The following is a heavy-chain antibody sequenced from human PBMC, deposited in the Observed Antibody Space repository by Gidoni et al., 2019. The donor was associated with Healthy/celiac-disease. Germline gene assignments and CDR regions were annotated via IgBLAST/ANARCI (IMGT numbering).Heavy chain of an antibody. CDR3: AKSVDGDYNY. V-gene: IGHV3-23*01. D-gene: IGHD4-17*01. CDR2: ISASGGGT. Sequence: EVQLLESGGGLIQPGGSLRLSCSASGFTFSSYAMSWVRQAPGKGLEWVSTISASGGGTYYADSVKGRFTISRDNSKNTLYLQMNSLRAEDTAVYYCAKSVDGDYNYWGQGTLVTVSS. CDR1: GFTFSSYA. J-gene: IGHJ4*02.